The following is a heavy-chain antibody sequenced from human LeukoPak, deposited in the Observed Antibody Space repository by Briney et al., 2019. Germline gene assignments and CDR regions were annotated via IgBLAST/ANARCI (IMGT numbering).Heavy chain of an antibody. V-gene: IGHV4-59*07. D-gene: IGHD2-15*01. Sequence: SDTLSLTCTVSGGSISSYYWSWIRQPPGKGLEWIGYIYYSGSTNYNPSLKSRVTISVDTSKNQFSLKLSSVTAADTAVYYCARIHRYCSGGACYVLDNWGQGTLVAVSS. CDR2: IYYSGST. J-gene: IGHJ4*02. CDR3: ARIHRYCSGGACYVLDN. CDR1: GGSISSYY.